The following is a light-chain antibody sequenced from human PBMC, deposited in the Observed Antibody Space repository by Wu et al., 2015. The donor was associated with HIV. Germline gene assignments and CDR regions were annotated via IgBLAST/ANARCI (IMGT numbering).Light chain of an antibody. Sequence: EIVMTQSPATLSVSPGERATLSCRASQSVSSNLAWYQQKPGQAPRLLIYGASTRATGIPARFSGSGSGTEFTLTISSIQSEDFAVYYCQQYENWPPVTFGGGTRVEIK. CDR2: GAS. CDR3: QQYENWPPVT. CDR1: QSVSSN. J-gene: IGKJ4*01. V-gene: IGKV3-15*01.